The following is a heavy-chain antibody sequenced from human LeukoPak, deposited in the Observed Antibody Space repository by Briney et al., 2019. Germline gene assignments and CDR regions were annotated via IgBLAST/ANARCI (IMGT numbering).Heavy chain of an antibody. J-gene: IGHJ4*02. V-gene: IGHV3-21*01. CDR2: ISSSSSYI. Sequence: GGSLRLSCAASGFTFSSYSMNWVRQAPGKGLEWVSSISSSSSYIYYADSVKGRFTISRDNAKNSLYLQMNSLRAEDTAVYYCASASPQSEWELDYWGQGTLVTVSS. D-gene: IGHD1-26*01. CDR1: GFTFSSYS. CDR3: ASASPQSEWELDY.